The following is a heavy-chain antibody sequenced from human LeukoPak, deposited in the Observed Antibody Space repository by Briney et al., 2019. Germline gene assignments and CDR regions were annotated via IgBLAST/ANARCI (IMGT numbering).Heavy chain of an antibody. CDR1: GYTFTSYH. V-gene: IGHV1-46*01. Sequence: ASVKVSCKASGYTFTSYHMHWVRQAPGQGLEWMGIINPSGGTTNYAQKFRGRVTMTRDMSTSTVYMELSSLRSEDTAVYYCARDRGGRGITMVRGQYNYYYYYYMDVWGKGTTVTISS. CDR3: ARDRGGRGITMVRGQYNYYYYYYMDV. J-gene: IGHJ6*03. D-gene: IGHD3-10*01. CDR2: INPSGGTT.